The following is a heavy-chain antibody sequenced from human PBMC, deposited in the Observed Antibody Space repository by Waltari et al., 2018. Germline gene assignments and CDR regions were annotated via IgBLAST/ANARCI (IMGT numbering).Heavy chain of an antibody. Sequence: HVQLQESGPGLVKPSEPLSLTCTLSGDFLSYDPLTSIRQAPGKGLEWIADLRNTGGTKCTPSLESRVTISAVTSKKQFSLRLTSVTAADTAVYYCARLPTKYFDSVGWGFFDQWGQGIQVTVSS. J-gene: IGHJ4*02. D-gene: IGHD3-9*01. CDR3: ARLPTKYFDSVGWGFFDQ. CDR1: GDFLSYDP. CDR2: LRNTGGT. V-gene: IGHV4-59*08.